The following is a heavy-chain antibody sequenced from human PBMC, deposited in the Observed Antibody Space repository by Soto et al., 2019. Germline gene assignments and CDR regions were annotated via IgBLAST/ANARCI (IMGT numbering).Heavy chain of an antibody. CDR3: VRDGTKTLRDWFDP. J-gene: IGHJ5*02. Sequence: SETLSLTCTVSGASISGYYWSWIRKSAGKGLEWIGRIYATGTTDYNPSLKSRVMMSVDTSKKQLSLRLRSVTAADTAVYYCVRDGTKTLRDWFDPWGQGISVTVSS. V-gene: IGHV4-4*07. D-gene: IGHD1-1*01. CDR2: IYATGTT. CDR1: GASISGYY.